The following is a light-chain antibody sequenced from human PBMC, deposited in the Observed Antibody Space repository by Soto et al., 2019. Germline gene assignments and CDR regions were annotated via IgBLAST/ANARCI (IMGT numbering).Light chain of an antibody. V-gene: IGKV3-15*01. CDR1: QSVSSN. J-gene: IGKJ1*01. Sequence: EIVMTQSAATLSVSPGERATLSCRASQSVSSNLAWYQQKPGQAPRLLIYGASTRATGIPARFSGSGSGTEFTLTISSLQSEDFAVYYCQQYNNRGTFGQGTKVEIK. CDR2: GAS. CDR3: QQYNNRGT.